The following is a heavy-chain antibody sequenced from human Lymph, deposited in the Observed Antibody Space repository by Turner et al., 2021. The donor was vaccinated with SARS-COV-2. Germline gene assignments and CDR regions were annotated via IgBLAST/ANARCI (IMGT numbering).Heavy chain of an antibody. D-gene: IGHD2-21*02. CDR3: AGLIVVVTEHVWGSGDFDI. J-gene: IGHJ3*02. CDR2: IYYSGST. CDR1: GGSISSSSYY. Sequence: QLQLQESGPGLVKPSETLSLTCTVSGGSISSSSYYWGWIRQPPGKGLEWIGSIYYSGSTYYNPSLKSRVTISVDTSKNQFSLKLSSVTAADTAMYYCAGLIVVVTEHVWGSGDFDIWGQGTMVAISS. V-gene: IGHV4-39*01.